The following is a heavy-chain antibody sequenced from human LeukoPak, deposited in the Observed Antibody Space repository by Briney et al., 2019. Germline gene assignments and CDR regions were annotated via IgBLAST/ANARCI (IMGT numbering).Heavy chain of an antibody. J-gene: IGHJ4*02. CDR3: AKDLEGSGSFNFDY. CDR2: IRYDGSNK. CDR1: GFTFSSYG. D-gene: IGHD3-10*01. V-gene: IGHV3-30*02. Sequence: GGSLRLSCAASGFTFSSYGMHWVRQAPGKGLEWVAFIRYDGSNKYYADSVKGRFTISRDNSKNTLYLQMNSPRAEDTAVYYCAKDLEGSGSFNFDYWGQGTLVTVSS.